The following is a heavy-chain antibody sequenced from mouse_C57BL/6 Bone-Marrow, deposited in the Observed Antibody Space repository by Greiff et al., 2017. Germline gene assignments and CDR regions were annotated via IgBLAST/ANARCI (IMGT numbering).Heavy chain of an antibody. CDR3: ARSSCAY. CDR1: GYTFTRYW. J-gene: IGHJ3*01. Sequence: QVQLKQPGAELVRPGTSVKLSCKASGYTFTRYWMHWVKQRPGQGLEWIGVIDPSDSYTNYNQKFKGKATLTVDTSSSTAYMQLSSLTSEDSAVYDCARSSCAYWGQGTLVTVSA. V-gene: IGHV1-59*01. CDR2: IDPSDSYT.